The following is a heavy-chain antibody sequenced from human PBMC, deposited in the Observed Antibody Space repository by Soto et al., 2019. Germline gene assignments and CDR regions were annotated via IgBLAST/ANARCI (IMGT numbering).Heavy chain of an antibody. CDR1: GGTFSTYG. V-gene: IGHV1-69*18. CDR3: ARVVMTTVPASFYSGLDV. D-gene: IGHD4-4*01. J-gene: IGHJ6*02. CDR2: IIPLIGTA. Sequence: QVQLVQSGAEVRKPGSSVTVSCKASGGTFSTYGITWVRQAPGQGLEWMGNIIPLIGTANYAQRFRGRVTITADESTTAAYMELTSLSSEDTAVYYCARVVMTTVPASFYSGLDVWGQGTTVTVSS.